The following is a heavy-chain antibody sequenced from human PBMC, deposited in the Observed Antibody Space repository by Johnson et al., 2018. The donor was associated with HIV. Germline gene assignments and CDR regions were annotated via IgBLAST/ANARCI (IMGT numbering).Heavy chain of an antibody. CDR3: ARGAFDI. CDR1: GSTFSSYW. D-gene: IGHD3-10*01. CDR2: INSDGSCR. V-gene: IGHV3-74*02. Sequence: VQLVESGGGLVQPGGSLRLSCAASGSTFSSYWMHWVRQAPGKGLVWVSRINSDGSCRSYAASVKCRFTISRDNSKNLLYLQMGSLRAEDMAVYYCARGAFDIWGQGTMVTVSS. J-gene: IGHJ3*02.